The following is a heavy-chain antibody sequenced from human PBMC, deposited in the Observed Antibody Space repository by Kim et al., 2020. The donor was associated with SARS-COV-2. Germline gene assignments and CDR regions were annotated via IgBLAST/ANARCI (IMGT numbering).Heavy chain of an antibody. CDR2: HSGST. V-gene: IGHV4-34*01. Sequence: HSGSTNYNPSLKRRVTISVDTSKNQFSLKLSSVTAADTAVYYCARVGNYNWGQGTLVTVSS. D-gene: IGHD4-4*01. CDR3: ARVGNYN. J-gene: IGHJ4*02.